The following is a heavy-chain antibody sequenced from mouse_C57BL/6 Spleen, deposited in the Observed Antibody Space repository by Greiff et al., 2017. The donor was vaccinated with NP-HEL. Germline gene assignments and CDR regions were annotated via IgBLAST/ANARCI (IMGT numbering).Heavy chain of an antibody. Sequence: VQLQQPGAELVKPGASVKMSCKASGYTFTSYWITWVKQRPGQGLEWIGDIYPGSGSTNYNEKFKSKATLTVDTSSSTAYMQLSSLTSEDSAVDYCGTVVAPYWYFDVWGTGTTVTVSS. CDR3: GTVVAPYWYFDV. D-gene: IGHD1-1*01. V-gene: IGHV1-55*01. J-gene: IGHJ1*03. CDR2: IYPGSGST. CDR1: GYTFTSYW.